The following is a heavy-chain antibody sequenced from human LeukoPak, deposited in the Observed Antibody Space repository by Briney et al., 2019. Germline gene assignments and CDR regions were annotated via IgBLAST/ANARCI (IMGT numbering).Heavy chain of an antibody. V-gene: IGHV4-31*03. D-gene: IGHD1-1*01. CDR3: ARANGRPGYRWFDP. Sequence: PSETLSLTCSVSGATITSGSSYWSWIRQHPGTGLEWIGYISYSGTTYYTPSLKSRMTISIDTSENQFSLKLSSVTAADTAVYLCARANGRPGYRWFDPWDQGTLVTVSS. CDR1: GATITSGSSY. CDR2: ISYSGTT. J-gene: IGHJ5*02.